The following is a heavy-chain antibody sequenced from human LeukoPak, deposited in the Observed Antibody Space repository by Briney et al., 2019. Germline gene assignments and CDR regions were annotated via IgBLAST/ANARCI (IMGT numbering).Heavy chain of an antibody. Sequence: RASETLSLTCTVSGGSISSGGYYWSWIRQHPGKGLEWIGYIHYSGSTYYNPSLKSRVTISVDTSKNQFSLKLSSVTAADTAVYYCARGTYLVPDFDCWGQGTLVTVSS. CDR1: GGSISSGGYY. D-gene: IGHD2-2*01. V-gene: IGHV4-31*03. CDR3: ARGTYLVPDFDC. J-gene: IGHJ4*02. CDR2: IHYSGST.